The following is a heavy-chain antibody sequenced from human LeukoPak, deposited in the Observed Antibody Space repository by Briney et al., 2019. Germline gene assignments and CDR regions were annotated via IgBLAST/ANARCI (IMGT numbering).Heavy chain of an antibody. CDR2: ISGSGGST. Sequence: GGSLRLSCAASGFTFSSYAMSWVRQAPGKGLEWVSAISGSGGSTYYADSVKGRFTISRDNSKNTLYLQMNSLRAEDTAVYYCATVPYYDFWSGYLSSGPADYWGQGTLVTVSS. J-gene: IGHJ4*02. CDR1: GFTFSSYA. CDR3: ATVPYYDFWSGYLSSGPADY. V-gene: IGHV3-23*01. D-gene: IGHD3-3*01.